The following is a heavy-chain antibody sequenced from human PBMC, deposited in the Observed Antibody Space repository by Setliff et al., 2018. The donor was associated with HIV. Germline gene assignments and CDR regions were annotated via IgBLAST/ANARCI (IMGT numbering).Heavy chain of an antibody. CDR2: IYTSGST. J-gene: IGHJ4*02. V-gene: IGHV4-4*09. Sequence: SETLSLTCTVSGGSISSYCWNWIRQPPGKGLEWIGYIYTSGSTNYNPSLKSRVTISVDTSKNQISLKLSSVTAADTAVYYCARSRLHYYDSSGYYPSYFDYWGQGTLVTVSS. CDR1: GGSISSYC. CDR3: ARSRLHYYDSSGYYPSYFDY. D-gene: IGHD3-22*01.